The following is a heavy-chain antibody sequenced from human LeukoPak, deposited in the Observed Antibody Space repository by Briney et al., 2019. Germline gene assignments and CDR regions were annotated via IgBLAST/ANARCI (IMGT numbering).Heavy chain of an antibody. V-gene: IGHV4-39*01. CDR3: VRHQEGMVRGVLYYMDV. Sequence: PSETLSLTCTVSGASISSSDRYWGWIRQTPGKGLEWIGSIYYSGITYHNPSLKSRVTISVDTSNNQFSLKMSSVTAADTAVYFCVRHQEGMVRGVLYYMDVWGKGTTVIISS. CDR2: IYYSGIT. D-gene: IGHD3-10*01. CDR1: GASISSSDRY. J-gene: IGHJ6*03.